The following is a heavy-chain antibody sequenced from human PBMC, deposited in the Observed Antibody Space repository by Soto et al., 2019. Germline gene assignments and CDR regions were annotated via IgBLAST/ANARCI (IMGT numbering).Heavy chain of an antibody. D-gene: IGHD3-3*01. CDR1: GFTFSSYS. J-gene: IGHJ6*02. CDR3: AREFYYGLDV. V-gene: IGHV3-48*04. CDR2: ISSSSSTI. Sequence: GGSLRLSCAASGFTFSSYSMNWVRQAPGKGLEWVSYISSSSSTIYYADSVKGRFTISRDNAKNTLYLQMNSLRVEDTAVYYCAREFYYGLDVWGQGTTVTVSS.